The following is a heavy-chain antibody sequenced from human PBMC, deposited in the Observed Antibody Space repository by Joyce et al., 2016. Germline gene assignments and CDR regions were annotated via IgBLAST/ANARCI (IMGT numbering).Heavy chain of an antibody. CDR3: AGWGSSAFDY. Sequence: QVQLQQWGAGLLKPSETLSLTCAVSGGSLSCYYWSWIRQPPGKGLEWIGEINHSGSTNYNPSLKSRVTISEDTSKSQFSLKLNSVTAADTAVYYCAGWGSSAFDYWGQGTLVIVSS. V-gene: IGHV4-34*01. D-gene: IGHD6-13*01. CDR2: INHSGST. CDR1: GGSLSCYY. J-gene: IGHJ4*02.